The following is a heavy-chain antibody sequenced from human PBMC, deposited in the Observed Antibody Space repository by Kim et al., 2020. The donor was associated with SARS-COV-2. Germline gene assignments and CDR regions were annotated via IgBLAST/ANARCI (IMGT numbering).Heavy chain of an antibody. V-gene: IGHV3-48*03. D-gene: IGHD3-10*01. J-gene: IGHJ4*02. CDR3: VRKNYYCFYF. Sequence: GGSLRLSCAASGFSFGAYAMSWVRQAPGKGLEYLSYIRNDGSVASYPDSVEGRFTVSRDNARNSLYLQMNNLRVEDTAVYYCVRKNYYCFYFWGQGALV. CDR2: IRNDGSVA. CDR1: GFSFGAYA.